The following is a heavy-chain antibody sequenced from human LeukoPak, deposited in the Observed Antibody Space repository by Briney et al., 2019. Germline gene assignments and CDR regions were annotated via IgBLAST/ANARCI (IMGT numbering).Heavy chain of an antibody. CDR2: INPSGGST. J-gene: IGHJ5*02. CDR3: ARGGVVAATRGGNWFDP. D-gene: IGHD2-15*01. CDR1: GYTFTSYY. V-gene: IGHV1-46*01. Sequence: RASVTVSCMSSGYTFTSYYMHWVRQAPGQGLQGMGIINPSGGSTSYAQKFQGSATMTRNTSISTAYMELSSLRSEDTAVYYCARGGVVAATRGGNWFDPWGQGTLVTVSS.